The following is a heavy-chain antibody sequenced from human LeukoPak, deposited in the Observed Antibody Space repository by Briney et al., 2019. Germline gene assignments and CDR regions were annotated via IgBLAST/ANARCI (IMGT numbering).Heavy chain of an antibody. D-gene: IGHD3-16*01. CDR1: GFTFSGSA. V-gene: IGHV3-73*01. CDR2: IRSKTNNYAT. CDR3: AKYPVYDYVWGSYTDY. Sequence: PGGSLRLSCAASGFTFSGSALHWVRQASGKGLEWIGRIRSKTNNYATTYAASVTGRFTISRDDAENTAYLQMNSLRAEDTAVYYCAKYPVYDYVWGSYTDYWGQGTLVTVSS. J-gene: IGHJ4*02.